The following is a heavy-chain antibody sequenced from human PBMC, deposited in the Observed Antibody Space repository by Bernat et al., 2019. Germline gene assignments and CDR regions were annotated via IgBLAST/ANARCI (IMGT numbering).Heavy chain of an antibody. CDR3: ARDRGTMVRGVIIPYYFDY. CDR2: ISSSSSYT. CDR1: GFTFSDYY. D-gene: IGHD3-10*01. J-gene: IGHJ4*02. Sequence: QVQLVESGGGLVKPGGSLRLSCAASGFTFSDYYMSWIRQAPGKGLEWVSYISSSSSYTNYADSVKGRFTISRDNATNSLYLQMNSLRAEDTAVYYCARDRGTMVRGVIIPYYFDYWGQGTLVTVSS. V-gene: IGHV3-11*05.